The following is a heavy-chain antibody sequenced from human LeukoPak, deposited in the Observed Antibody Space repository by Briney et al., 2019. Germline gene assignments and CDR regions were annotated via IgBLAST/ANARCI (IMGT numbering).Heavy chain of an antibody. CDR1: SGSISSIHCY. Sequence: SETLSLTCTVSSGSISSIHCYWSWIRQPPGKGLEWIGYIYYSGSTYYNPSLQSRVTISVDTSKNQFSLKLRSVTAADTAEYYCARESTVITGQGRIFTGNYHGMDVWGHGTTVIVSS. J-gene: IGHJ6*02. CDR3: ARESTVITGQGRIFTGNYHGMDV. CDR2: IYYSGST. D-gene: IGHD4-23*01. V-gene: IGHV4-30-4*01.